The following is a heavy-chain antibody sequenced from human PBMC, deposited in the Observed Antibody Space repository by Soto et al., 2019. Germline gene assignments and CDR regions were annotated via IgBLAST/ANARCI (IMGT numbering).Heavy chain of an antibody. D-gene: IGHD6-6*01. V-gene: IGHV1-2*02. J-gene: IGHJ4*02. Sequence: QVQLMQSGAEVKKPGASVKVSCKSSGYTFTGQYIHWVRQAPGQGLEWMGWINPNSGGTHYAQKFQGSVTMTRDTSISTAYMELRRLRSADTSVYYCARDGEYSSSSGLLSYWGPGTLVTVSS. CDR3: ARDGEYSSSSGLLSY. CDR2: INPNSGGT. CDR1: GYTFTGQY.